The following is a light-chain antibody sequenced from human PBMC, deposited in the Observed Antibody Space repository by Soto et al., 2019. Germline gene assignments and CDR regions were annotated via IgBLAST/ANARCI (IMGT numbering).Light chain of an antibody. CDR2: YVS. Sequence: QSVLTQPRSVSGSPGQSVTISCTGTSSDVVSWYQRHPGKAPKLIIYYVSQRPSGVPDRFSGSKSGNTASLTISGLQAEDEADYYCCSSAGGFTWVFGGGTKVTVL. J-gene: IGLJ3*02. CDR1: SSDVV. CDR3: CSSAGGFTWV. V-gene: IGLV2-11*01.